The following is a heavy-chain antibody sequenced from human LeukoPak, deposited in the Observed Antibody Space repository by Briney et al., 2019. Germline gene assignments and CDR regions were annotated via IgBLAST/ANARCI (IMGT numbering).Heavy chain of an antibody. Sequence: PGGSLRLSCAASGFTFSSYSMNWVRQAPGKGLEWIGEINHSGSTNYNPSLKSRVTISVDTSKNQFSLKLSSVTAADTAVYYCARHGPYSSSFAFDIWGQGTMVTVSS. J-gene: IGHJ3*02. D-gene: IGHD6-6*01. CDR3: ARHGPYSSSFAFDI. CDR2: INHSGST. CDR1: GFTFSSYS. V-gene: IGHV4-34*01.